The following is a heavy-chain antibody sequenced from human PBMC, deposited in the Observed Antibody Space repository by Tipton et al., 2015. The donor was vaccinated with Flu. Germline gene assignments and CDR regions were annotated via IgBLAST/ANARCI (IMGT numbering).Heavy chain of an antibody. CDR3: ASSGALYYYYMDV. D-gene: IGHD3-10*01. CDR2: IYSGGST. J-gene: IGHJ6*03. Sequence: GSLRLSCAASGFTVSSNYMSWVRQAPGKGLEWVSVIYSGGSTYYADSVKGRFTISRDNSKNTLYLQMNSLRAEDTAVYYCASSGALYYYYMDVWGKGTTVTVSS. V-gene: IGHV3-53*01. CDR1: GFTVSSNY.